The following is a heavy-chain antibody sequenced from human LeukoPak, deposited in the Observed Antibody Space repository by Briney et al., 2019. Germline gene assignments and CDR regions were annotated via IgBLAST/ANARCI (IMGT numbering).Heavy chain of an antibody. CDR3: AKDQVAVAGTSAGYYFDY. CDR2: IRYDGSNK. V-gene: IGHV3-30*02. D-gene: IGHD6-19*01. Sequence: QPGGSLRLSCAASGFTFSSYGMHWVRQAPGKGLEWVAFIRYDGSNKYYADSVKGRFTISRDNSKNTLYLQMNSLRAEDTAVYYCAKDQVAVAGTSAGYYFDYWGRGTLVTVSS. J-gene: IGHJ4*02. CDR1: GFTFSSYG.